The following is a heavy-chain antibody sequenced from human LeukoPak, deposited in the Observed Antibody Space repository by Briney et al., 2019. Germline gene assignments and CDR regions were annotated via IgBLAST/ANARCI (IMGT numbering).Heavy chain of an antibody. CDR3: TTPYYDILTGH. Sequence: GGSLRLSCAASGFTFSNAWMSWVRRAPGKGLEWVGRIKSKTDGGTTDYAAPVKGRFTISRDDSKNTLHLQMNSLKTEDTAVYYCTTPYYDILTGHWGQGTLVTVSS. CDR2: IKSKTDGGTT. CDR1: GFTFSNAW. V-gene: IGHV3-15*01. D-gene: IGHD3-9*01. J-gene: IGHJ4*02.